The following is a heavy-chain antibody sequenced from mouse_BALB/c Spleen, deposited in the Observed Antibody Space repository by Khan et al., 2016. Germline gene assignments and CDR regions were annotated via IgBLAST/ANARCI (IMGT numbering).Heavy chain of an antibody. V-gene: IGHV1-62-2*01. CDR3: ARHEGGYGNYWFAY. CDR1: GYTFIEYI. CDR2: FYPGSGSI. D-gene: IGHD2-10*02. J-gene: IGHJ3*01. Sequence: QVQLKQSGAELVKPGASVKLSCKASGYTFIEYIINWVKQRSGQGLEWIGWFYPGSGSIKYNEKFKDKATLTADKSSSTVYMELSRLTSEDSAVYFGARHEGGYGNYWFAYWGQGTLVTVSA.